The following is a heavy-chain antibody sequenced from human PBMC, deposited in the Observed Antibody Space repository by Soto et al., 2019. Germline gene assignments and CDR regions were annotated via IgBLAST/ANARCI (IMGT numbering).Heavy chain of an antibody. Sequence: SLRLSCAASGFTVSSNYMSWVRQAPGKGLEWVSVIYSGGSTYYADSVKGRFTISRDNSKNTLYLQMNSLRAEDTAVYYCARVMVAVAGTYYYYGMDVWAQGTTVTVSS. J-gene: IGHJ6*01. V-gene: IGHV3-53*01. CDR2: IYSGGST. CDR3: ARVMVAVAGTYYYYGMDV. CDR1: GFTVSSNY. D-gene: IGHD6-19*01.